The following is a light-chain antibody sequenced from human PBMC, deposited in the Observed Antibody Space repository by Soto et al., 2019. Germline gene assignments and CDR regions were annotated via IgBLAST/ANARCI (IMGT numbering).Light chain of an antibody. CDR1: SSDIASYDY. V-gene: IGLV2-14*03. CDR2: DVS. J-gene: IGLJ1*01. CDR3: TSFTTADTHV. Sequence: QSALPQPASVSGSPGQSITVSCIGTSSDIASYDYVSWYQQHPGKVPKLMIYDVSNRPSGVSNRFSGSKSGNTASLAISGLQAEDEADYYCTSFTTADTHVFGTGTKVTVL.